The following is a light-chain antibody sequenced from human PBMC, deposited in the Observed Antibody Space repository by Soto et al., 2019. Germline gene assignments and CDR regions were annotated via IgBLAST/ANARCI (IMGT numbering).Light chain of an antibody. CDR1: SSDIGGYDY. J-gene: IGLJ2*01. CDR3: SSYADSNKLV. V-gene: IGLV2-8*01. Sequence: QPVLTQPPSASGSPGQSVTISCTGTSSDIGGYDYVSWYQQHPGRAPKLMIYDVTKRPSGVPDRFSGSKSGNTASLTVSGLQAEDEADYYCSSYADSNKLVFGGGTKLTVL. CDR2: DVT.